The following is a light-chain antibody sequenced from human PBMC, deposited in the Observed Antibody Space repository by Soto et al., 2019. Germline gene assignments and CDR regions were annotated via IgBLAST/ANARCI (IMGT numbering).Light chain of an antibody. Sequence: QSALTQPASVSGSPGQSITISCTGTSSDVGGYNYVSWYQQHQGKAPKLMIYEVSNRPSGVSNRFSGSKSGNTASLTSSGLQAEDEAYYYCSSYTSSSTPAYVFVTGTKVTVL. J-gene: IGLJ1*01. CDR3: SSYTSSSTPAYV. CDR1: SSDVGGYNY. CDR2: EVS. V-gene: IGLV2-14*01.